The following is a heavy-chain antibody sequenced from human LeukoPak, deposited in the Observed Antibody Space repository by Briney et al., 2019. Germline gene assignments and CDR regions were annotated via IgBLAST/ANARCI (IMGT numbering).Heavy chain of an antibody. D-gene: IGHD6-6*01. CDR1: GFTVSTNY. CDR3: ARASIAASGYYFDY. Sequence: GGSLRLSCAASGFTVSTNYMSWVRQAPGKGLEWGSVIYSGGSTFYADSVKGRFTISRDNSKNTLYLQMNSLRAEDTAVYYCARASIAASGYYFDYWGQGTLVTVSS. J-gene: IGHJ4*02. V-gene: IGHV3-66*02. CDR2: IYSGGST.